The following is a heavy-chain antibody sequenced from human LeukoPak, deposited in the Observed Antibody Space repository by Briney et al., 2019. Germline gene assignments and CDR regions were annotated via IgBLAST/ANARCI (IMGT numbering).Heavy chain of an antibody. V-gene: IGHV5-51*01. Sequence: GESLKISCKASGYIFTDSWIGWVRQIPGEGLEWMGIIYPGDSNTIYSPSFQGHVTISVDKSISTAYLQWSSLKASDTAIYYCARHLIVGATKGWHAFDIWGQGTMVTVSS. CDR3: ARHLIVGATKGWHAFDI. D-gene: IGHD1-26*01. CDR1: GYIFTDSW. CDR2: IYPGDSNT. J-gene: IGHJ3*02.